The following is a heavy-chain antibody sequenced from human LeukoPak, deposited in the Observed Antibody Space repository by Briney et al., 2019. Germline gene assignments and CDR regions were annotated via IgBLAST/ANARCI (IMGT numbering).Heavy chain of an antibody. D-gene: IGHD2-2*02. CDR1: GFTFSSYW. CDR2: IKQDGSEK. Sequence: GGSLRLSCAASGFTFSSYWMSWVRQAPGKGLEWVANIKQDGSEKYYVDSVKGRFTISRDNAKNSLYLQMNSLRAEDTAVYYCARDEYCSSTSCYSAFDIWGQGTMVTVSS. J-gene: IGHJ3*02. CDR3: ARDEYCSSTSCYSAFDI. V-gene: IGHV3-7*01.